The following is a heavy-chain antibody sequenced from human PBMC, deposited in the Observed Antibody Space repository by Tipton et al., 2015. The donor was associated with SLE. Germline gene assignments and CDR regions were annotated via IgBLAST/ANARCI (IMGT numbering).Heavy chain of an antibody. CDR2: IYYSGST. Sequence: TLSLTCTVSGGSISSSSYYWGWIRQPPGKGLEWIGSIYYSGSTYYNPSLKSRVTISVDTSKNQFSLKLSSVTAADTAVYYCARHMITGGEFDYWGQGILVTVSS. D-gene: IGHD3-16*01. V-gene: IGHV4-39*07. J-gene: IGHJ4*02. CDR1: GGSISSSSYY. CDR3: ARHMITGGEFDY.